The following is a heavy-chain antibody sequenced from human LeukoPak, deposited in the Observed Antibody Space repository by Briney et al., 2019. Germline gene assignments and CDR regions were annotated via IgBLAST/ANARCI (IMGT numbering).Heavy chain of an antibody. J-gene: IGHJ4*02. D-gene: IGHD4-23*01. CDR3: AKDRQLHDYGGNSYYFDY. V-gene: IGHV3-33*06. CDR1: GFTFSSYG. CDR2: IWYDGSNK. Sequence: GRSLRLSCAASGFTFSSYGMHWVRQAPGKGLEWVAVIWYDGSNKYYADFVKGRFTISRDNSKNTLYLQMNSLRAEDTAVYYCAKDRQLHDYGGNSYYFDYWGQGTLVTVSS.